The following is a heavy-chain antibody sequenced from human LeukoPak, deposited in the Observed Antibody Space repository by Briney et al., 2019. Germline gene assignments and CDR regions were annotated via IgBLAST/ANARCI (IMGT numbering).Heavy chain of an antibody. D-gene: IGHD6-13*01. CDR3: ARGRYSSSWSASPDFDY. CDR1: GYTFTSYD. CDR2: MNPNSGNT. Sequence: ASVKVSCKASGYTFTSYDINWVRQATGQGLEWMGWMNPNSGNTGYAQKFQGRVTMTRNTSISTAYMELSSLRSEDMAVYYCARGRYSSSWSASPDFDYWGQGTLVTVSS. V-gene: IGHV1-8*01. J-gene: IGHJ4*02.